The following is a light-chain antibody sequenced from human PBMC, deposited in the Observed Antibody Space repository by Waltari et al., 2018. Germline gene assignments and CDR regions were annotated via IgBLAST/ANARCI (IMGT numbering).Light chain of an antibody. CDR3: ASYTSTRTVV. CDR1: SSAVGGYYY. Sequence: QSALTQPASVSGSPGQSLTIPCSGTSSAVGGYYYVSWYQQHPGNAPKLIIFDVTRWPSGVSNRFSGSKSGNTASLTIFGLQAEDEADYYCASYTSTRTVVFGGGTRVTVL. V-gene: IGLV2-14*03. J-gene: IGLJ2*01. CDR2: DVT.